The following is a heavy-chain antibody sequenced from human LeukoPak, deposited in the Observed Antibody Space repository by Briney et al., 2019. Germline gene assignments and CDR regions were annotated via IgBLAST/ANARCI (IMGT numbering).Heavy chain of an antibody. CDR2: IYYSAST. Sequence: PSETLSLTCTVSGGSISGYYWSWIRQPPGKGLEWIGFIYYSASTNYNPSLKSRVTISVDTSKNQFSLKLSSVTAADTAVYYCARGGYSKFDYWGQGTLVTVSS. CDR3: ARGGYSKFDY. J-gene: IGHJ4*02. V-gene: IGHV4-59*01. D-gene: IGHD5-18*01. CDR1: GGSISGYY.